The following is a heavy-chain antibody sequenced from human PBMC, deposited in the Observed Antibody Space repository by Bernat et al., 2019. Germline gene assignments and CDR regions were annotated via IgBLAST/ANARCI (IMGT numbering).Heavy chain of an antibody. CDR2: ISYDGSNK. CDR3: ARGAGEGIWWLVRYYYGMDV. J-gene: IGHJ6*02. V-gene: IGHV3-30-3*01. D-gene: IGHD6-19*01. CDR1: GFTFSSYA. Sequence: QVQLVESGGGVVQPGRSLRLSCAASGFTFSSYAMHWVRQAPGKGLEWVAVISYDGSNKYYADSVKGRFTISRDNSKNTLYLQMNSLRAEDTAVYYWARGAGEGIWWLVRYYYGMDVWGQGTTVTVSS.